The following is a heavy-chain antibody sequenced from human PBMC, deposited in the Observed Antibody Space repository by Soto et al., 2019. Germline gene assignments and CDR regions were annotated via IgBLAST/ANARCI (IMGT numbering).Heavy chain of an antibody. V-gene: IGHV3-33*01. CDR3: ARGTGAEARGLDS. D-gene: IGHD3-10*01. Sequence: AGGSLRLSCAASGFKFNTYSMHWVRQAPAKGLEWVALLWYDGSNENYAAAVKGRFTISRDNSKNILYLEMNSLTADDTAVYFCARGTGAEARGLDSWGQGTLVTVSS. CDR1: GFKFNTYS. J-gene: IGHJ4*02. CDR2: LWYDGSNE.